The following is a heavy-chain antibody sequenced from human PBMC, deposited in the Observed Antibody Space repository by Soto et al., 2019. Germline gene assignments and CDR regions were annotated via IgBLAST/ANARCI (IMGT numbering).Heavy chain of an antibody. J-gene: IGHJ3*02. Sequence: GESLKISCAASGFTFDDYGMSWVRQAPGKGLEWVSGINWNGGSTGYADSVKGRFTISRDNAKNSLYLQMNSLRAEDTALYYCARDQEVITFRAFDIWGQGTMVTVSS. CDR3: ARDQEVITFRAFDI. CDR2: INWNGGST. CDR1: GFTFDDYG. V-gene: IGHV3-20*04. D-gene: IGHD3-22*01.